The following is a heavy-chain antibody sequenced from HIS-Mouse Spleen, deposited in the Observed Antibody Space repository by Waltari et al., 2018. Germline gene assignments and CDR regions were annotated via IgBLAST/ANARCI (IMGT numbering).Heavy chain of an antibody. CDR2: IYYSGST. J-gene: IGHJ2*01. D-gene: IGHD6-13*01. Sequence: QLQLQESGPGLVKPSETLSLTCTVPGGPISRSSSHWGWIRQPPGKGLEWIGSIYYSGSTYYNPSLKSRVTISVDTSKNQFSLKLSSVTAADTAVYYCAREIPYSSSWYDWYFDLWGRGTLVTVSS. V-gene: IGHV4-39*07. CDR3: AREIPYSSSWYDWYFDL. CDR1: GGPISRSSSH.